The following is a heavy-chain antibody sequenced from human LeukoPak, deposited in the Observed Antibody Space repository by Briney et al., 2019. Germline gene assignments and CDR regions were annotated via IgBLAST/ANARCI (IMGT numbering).Heavy chain of an antibody. Sequence: GGSLRLSCAASGFTFSSYSMNWVRQAPGKGLEWVSYISSSSSTIYYADSVKGRFTISRDNAKNSLYLQMNSLRAEDTAVYYCAKVRGDSSGWYDGFDYWGQGTLVTVSS. V-gene: IGHV3-48*01. J-gene: IGHJ4*02. CDR1: GFTFSSYS. CDR3: AKVRGDSSGWYDGFDY. CDR2: ISSSSSTI. D-gene: IGHD6-19*01.